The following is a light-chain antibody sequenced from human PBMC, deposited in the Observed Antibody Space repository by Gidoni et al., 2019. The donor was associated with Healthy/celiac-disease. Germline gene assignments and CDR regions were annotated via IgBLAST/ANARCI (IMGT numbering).Light chain of an antibody. CDR1: QGISSY. V-gene: IGKV1-8*01. J-gene: IGKJ1*01. Sequence: IRMTQSPSPFSASTGDRVTITCRASQGISSYLAWYQQKPGKAPKLLIYAASTLQSGVPSRFSGSGSGTDFTLTISCLQSEDFATYYCQQYYSYPRTFGQGTKVEIK. CDR2: AAS. CDR3: QQYYSYPRT.